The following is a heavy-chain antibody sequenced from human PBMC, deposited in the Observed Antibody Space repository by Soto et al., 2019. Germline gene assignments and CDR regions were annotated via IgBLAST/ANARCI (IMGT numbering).Heavy chain of an antibody. J-gene: IGHJ4*02. CDR3: ARDIDWYSNSSGFDN. D-gene: IGHD1-26*01. CDR1: GFTFSSYG. CDR2: ILYDGSNK. Sequence: HPXGSLRLSCAASGFTFSSYGMHWVRQAPGKGLDWVAVILYDGSNKHYADPVKGRFTISRDNSKNTLSLQMNSLRAEDTAIYYCARDIDWYSNSSGFDNWGQGNLVTVSS. V-gene: IGHV3-33*01.